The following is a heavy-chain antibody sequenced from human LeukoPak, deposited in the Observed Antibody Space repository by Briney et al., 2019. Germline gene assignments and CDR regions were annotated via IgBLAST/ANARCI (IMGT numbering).Heavy chain of an antibody. Sequence: GGSLRLSCAASGFTFSSYAMHWVRQAPGKGLEWVSAISCSGSNTYYADSVKGRFTISRDNSKNTLYLQMDSLRAEDTAVYYCAKFVTGYYKVDDFEIWGTGTIVTVSS. CDR2: ISCSGSNT. D-gene: IGHD3-9*01. V-gene: IGHV3-23*01. CDR1: GFTFSSYA. J-gene: IGHJ3*02. CDR3: AKFVTGYYKVDDFEI.